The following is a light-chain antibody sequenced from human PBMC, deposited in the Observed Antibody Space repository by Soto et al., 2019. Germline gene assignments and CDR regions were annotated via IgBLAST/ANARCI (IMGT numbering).Light chain of an antibody. CDR3: QQSSSTVLT. J-gene: IGKJ4*01. CDR1: QTINNY. V-gene: IGKV1-39*01. CDR2: AAS. Sequence: DIQMTQSPSSLSASVRDRVTITCRASQTINNYLNWYQQKPGKAPKILIYAASSLQGGVTSRFSGSGSGTDFTLTISSLQREDCAIYYCQQSSSTVLTFGGGTKVEV.